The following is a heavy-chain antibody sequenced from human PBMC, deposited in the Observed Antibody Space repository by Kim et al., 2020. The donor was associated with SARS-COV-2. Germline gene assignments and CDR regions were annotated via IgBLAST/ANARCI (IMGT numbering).Heavy chain of an antibody. V-gene: IGHV3-74*01. J-gene: IGHJ3*02. CDR1: EFTFSSYW. CDR2: INSGGTTT. CDR3: ARAYCGCDCYSRAFDI. Sequence: GGSLRLSCAASEFTFSSYWMHWVRQGPGKGLVWVSRINSGGTTTSYADSVKGRFTISRDNAKKTLYLQMNSLRAEDTAVYYCARAYCGCDCYSRAFDIWGQGTMVTVSS. D-gene: IGHD2-21*02.